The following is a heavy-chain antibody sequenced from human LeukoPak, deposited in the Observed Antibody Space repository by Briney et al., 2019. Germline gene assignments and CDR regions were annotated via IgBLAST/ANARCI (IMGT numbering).Heavy chain of an antibody. CDR2: IYYSGST. D-gene: IGHD2-2*01. V-gene: IGHV4-59*01. J-gene: IGHJ3*02. CDR3: ARTGRNIVVVPAANPFGAFDI. Sequence: PSETLSLTCTVSGGSISSYYWSWIRQPPGKGLEWIGYIYYSGSTNYNPSLKSRVTISVDTSKNQFSLKLSSVTAADTAVYYCARTGRNIVVVPAANPFGAFDIWGQGTMVTVSS. CDR1: GGSISSYY.